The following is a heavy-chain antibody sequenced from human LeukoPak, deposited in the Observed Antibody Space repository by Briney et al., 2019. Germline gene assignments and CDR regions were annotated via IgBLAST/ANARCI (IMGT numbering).Heavy chain of an antibody. V-gene: IGHV3-23*01. CDR1: GFTFSSYA. J-gene: IGHJ6*02. D-gene: IGHD1-26*01. Sequence: PGGSLRLSCAASGFTFSSYAMSWVRQAPGKGLEWVSAISGSGGSTYYADSVKGRFTISRDNSKNTLYPQMNSLRAEDTAAYYCAKRGQRPGATSDYYYGMDVWGQGTTVTVSS. CDR2: ISGSGGST. CDR3: AKRGQRPGATSDYYYGMDV.